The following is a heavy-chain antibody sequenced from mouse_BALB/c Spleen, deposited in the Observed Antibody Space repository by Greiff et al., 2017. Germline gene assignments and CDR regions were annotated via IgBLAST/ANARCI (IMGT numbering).Heavy chain of an antibody. CDR1: GFTFSDYY. D-gene: IGHD1-1*01. J-gene: IGHJ4*01. Sequence: EVHLVESGGGLVKPGGSLKLSCAASGFTFSDYYMYWVRQTPEKRLEWVATISDGGSYTYYPDSVKGRFTISRDNAKNNLYLQMSSLKSEDTAMYYCARGITHYYAMDYWGQGTSVTVSS. CDR2: ISDGGSYT. CDR3: ARGITHYYAMDY. V-gene: IGHV5-4*02.